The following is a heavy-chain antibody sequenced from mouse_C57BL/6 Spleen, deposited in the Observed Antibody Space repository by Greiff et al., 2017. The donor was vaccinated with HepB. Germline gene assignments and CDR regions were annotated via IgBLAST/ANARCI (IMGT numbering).Heavy chain of an antibody. CDR1: GYSITSGYY. Sequence: VQLQQSGPGLVKPSQSLSLTCSVTGYSITSGYYWNWIRQFPGNKLEWMGYISYDGSNNYNPSLKNRISITRDTSKNQFFLKLNSVTTEDTATYYCARRGYGSSYGYFDVWGTGTTVTVSS. CDR2: ISYDGSN. D-gene: IGHD1-1*01. V-gene: IGHV3-6*01. J-gene: IGHJ1*03. CDR3: ARRGYGSSYGYFDV.